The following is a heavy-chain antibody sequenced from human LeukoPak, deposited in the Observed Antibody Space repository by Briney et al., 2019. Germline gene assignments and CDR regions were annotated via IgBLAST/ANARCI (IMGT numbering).Heavy chain of an antibody. CDR1: GFTFSSYG. CDR2: IWYDGSNK. CDR3: AKDRLRYYGSGSYYEH. Sequence: GGSLRLSCAASGFTFSSYGMHWVRQAPGKRLEWVAVIWYDGSNKYYADSVKGRFTISRDNSKNTLYLQMNSLRAEDTAVYYCAKDRLRYYGSGSYYEHWGQGTLVTVSS. J-gene: IGHJ4*02. V-gene: IGHV3-33*06. D-gene: IGHD3-10*01.